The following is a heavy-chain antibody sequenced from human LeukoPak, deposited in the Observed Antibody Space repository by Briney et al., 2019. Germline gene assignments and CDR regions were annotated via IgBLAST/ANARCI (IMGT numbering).Heavy chain of an antibody. CDR3: ARVPGMTTAYYFDY. V-gene: IGHV3-11*01. CDR2: ISASGIMK. D-gene: IGHD4-11*01. Sequence: SGGSLRLSCATSGFTFTDFYMTWFRQAPGRGLEWVSHISASGIMKFYEDSVKGRFTVSRDNVNQSLHLQMNSLRPEDTAVYYCARVPGMTTAYYFDYWGQGTLVTVSS. J-gene: IGHJ4*02. CDR1: GFTFTDFY.